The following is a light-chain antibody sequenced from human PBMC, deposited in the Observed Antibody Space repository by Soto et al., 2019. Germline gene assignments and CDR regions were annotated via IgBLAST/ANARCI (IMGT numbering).Light chain of an antibody. CDR1: QGIGNT. CDR3: QHYNSYSEA. J-gene: IGKJ1*01. V-gene: IGKV3-15*01. Sequence: EIVMTQSPATLSVSPGEGATLSCRASQGIGNTLAWYQQKPGQTPRLLIYRTSIRATGVPARFSGSASGTEFTLTITSLQSDDFATYYCQHYNSYSEAFGQGTKVELK. CDR2: RTS.